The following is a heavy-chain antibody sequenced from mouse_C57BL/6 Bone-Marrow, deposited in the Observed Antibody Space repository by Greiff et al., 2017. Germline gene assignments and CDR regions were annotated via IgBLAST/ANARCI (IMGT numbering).Heavy chain of an antibody. CDR2: ISDGGSYT. V-gene: IGHV5-4*03. CDR3: AGTGHYFDY. J-gene: IGHJ2*01. Sequence: EVKLVESGGGLVKPGGSLKLSCAASGFTFSSYAMSWVRQTPETRLEWVATISDGGSYTYYPDNVKGRFTISRDNAKNNLYLQMSHLKSEDTAMYYCAGTGHYFDYWGQGTTLTVSS. CDR1: GFTFSSYA. D-gene: IGHD4-1*01.